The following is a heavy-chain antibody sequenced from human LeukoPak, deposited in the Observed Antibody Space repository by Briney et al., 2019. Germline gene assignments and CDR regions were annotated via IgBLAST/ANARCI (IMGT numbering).Heavy chain of an antibody. CDR3: ARDLDSAAFDI. CDR2: IRTSTGSP. CDR1: GYTFTSYA. D-gene: IGHD2-15*01. V-gene: IGHV7-4-1*02. J-gene: IGHJ3*02. Sequence: ASVTVSCKASGYTFTSYATNWVRQAPGQGLEYMGWIRTSTGSPTYAQGFTGRFVFSLDTSVNTAYLQISSLKAEDTAVYYCARDLDSAAFDIWGQGTMVTVSS.